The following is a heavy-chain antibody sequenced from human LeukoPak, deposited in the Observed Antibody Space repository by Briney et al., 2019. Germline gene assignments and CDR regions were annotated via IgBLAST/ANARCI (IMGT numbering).Heavy chain of an antibody. D-gene: IGHD2-21*02. V-gene: IGHV3-23*01. CDR1: GFTFSSYA. CDR3: AKVTATPNYYYGMDV. J-gene: IGHJ6*02. Sequence: GGSLRLSCAASGFTFSSYAMSWVRQAPGKGLEWVSAISGSGGSTYYADSVKGRFTISRDNSKNTLYLQMNCLRAEDTAVYYCAKVTATPNYYYGMDVWGQGTTVTVSS. CDR2: ISGSGGST.